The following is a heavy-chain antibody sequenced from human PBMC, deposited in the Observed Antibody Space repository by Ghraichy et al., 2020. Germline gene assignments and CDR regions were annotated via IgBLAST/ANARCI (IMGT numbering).Heavy chain of an antibody. Sequence: ASVKVSCKASGYTFTGYYMHWVRQAPGQGLEWMGWINPNSGGTNYAQKFQGWVTMTRDTSISTAYMELSRLRSDDTAVYYCARGGKVVVPAATTPWFDPWGQGTLVTVSS. V-gene: IGHV1-2*04. CDR1: GYTFTGYY. D-gene: IGHD2-2*01. J-gene: IGHJ5*02. CDR2: INPNSGGT. CDR3: ARGGKVVVPAATTPWFDP.